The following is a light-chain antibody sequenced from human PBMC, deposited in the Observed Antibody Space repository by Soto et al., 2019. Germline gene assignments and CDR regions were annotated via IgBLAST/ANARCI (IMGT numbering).Light chain of an antibody. Sequence: QSALTQPPSASGSPGQSVTISCTGTSRDVGGHDYVSWYQQHPGKAPKLMIYEVSKRPSGVPDRFSGSKSGNTASLTVSGLQAEDEADYYCSSYVTGNSVMFGGGTKLTVL. J-gene: IGLJ3*02. CDR3: SSYVTGNSVM. CDR2: EVS. CDR1: SRDVGGHDY. V-gene: IGLV2-8*01.